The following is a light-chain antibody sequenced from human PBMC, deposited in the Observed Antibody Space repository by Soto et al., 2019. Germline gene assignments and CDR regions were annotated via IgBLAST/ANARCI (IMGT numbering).Light chain of an antibody. CDR3: QQYGKSAMFT. J-gene: IGKJ5*01. Sequence: DIVLTQSPGTLSLSPGETATLSCRASQRITSIFLTWYQQRPGQAPRLLIYGASNRATGIPDRFSGGGSGTDFTLTISRLEPEDFAVYYCQQYGKSAMFTFGQGTRLEIK. CDR1: QRITSIF. V-gene: IGKV3-20*01. CDR2: GAS.